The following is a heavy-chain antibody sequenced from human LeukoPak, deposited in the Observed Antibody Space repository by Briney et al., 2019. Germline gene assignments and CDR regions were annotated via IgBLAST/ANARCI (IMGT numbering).Heavy chain of an antibody. Sequence: GGSLRLSCAASEFTFSSYYMSWVRQAPGKGLEWVANINQDGGEKSYVDSVKGRFTISRDNAKNSLYLQMNSLRAEDTAVYYCARDPSRVWGAGYWGQGTLVTVSS. V-gene: IGHV3-7*05. J-gene: IGHJ4*02. CDR3: ARDPSRVWGAGY. D-gene: IGHD1-26*01. CDR1: EFTFSSYY. CDR2: INQDGGEK.